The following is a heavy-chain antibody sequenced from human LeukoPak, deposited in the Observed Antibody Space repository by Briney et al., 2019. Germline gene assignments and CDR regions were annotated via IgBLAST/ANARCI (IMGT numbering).Heavy chain of an antibody. D-gene: IGHD3-9*01. Sequence: PSETLSLICAVYGGSITGYYWSWIRQTPGRGLEWVGEIHYTGATSYNPSLKSRATISTDTSKNQFSLRLSSVTAADTAVYYCARGNILTGYCFDFWGQGALVTVSP. CDR1: GGSITGYY. CDR3: ARGNILTGYCFDF. V-gene: IGHV4-34*01. J-gene: IGHJ4*02. CDR2: IHYTGAT.